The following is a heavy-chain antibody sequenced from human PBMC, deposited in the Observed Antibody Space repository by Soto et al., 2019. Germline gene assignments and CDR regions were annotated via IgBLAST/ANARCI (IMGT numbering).Heavy chain of an antibody. Sequence: SETLSLTCSVSGGSISSYSWSWIRQPPGKGLEWIGYIYFSGSTTYNPSLKSRVTISVDTSKNQFSLKLNSVTAADTAVYYCAREGRSYGLAVPGARGLGASYLDYWGQGSLVTVSS. J-gene: IGHJ4*02. CDR1: GGSISSYS. CDR3: AREGRSYGLAVPGARGLGASYLDY. V-gene: IGHV4-59*01. CDR2: IYFSGST. D-gene: IGHD6-13*01.